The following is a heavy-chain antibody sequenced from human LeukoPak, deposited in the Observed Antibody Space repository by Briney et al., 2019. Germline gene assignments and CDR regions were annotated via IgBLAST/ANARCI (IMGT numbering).Heavy chain of an antibody. Sequence: GGSLRLSCAASGFTVSSNYMTWVRQAPGKGLEWVSVFYSAGGTYYADSVKGRFTISRDNSKNTLHLQMNSLRAEDTAVYYCARGGFVSWNEPPDYWGQGTLVTVSS. D-gene: IGHD1-1*01. V-gene: IGHV3-53*01. CDR3: ARGGFVSWNEPPDY. CDR2: FYSAGGT. J-gene: IGHJ4*02. CDR1: GFTVSSNY.